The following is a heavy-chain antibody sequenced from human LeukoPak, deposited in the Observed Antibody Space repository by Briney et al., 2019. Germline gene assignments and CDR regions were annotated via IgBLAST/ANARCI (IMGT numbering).Heavy chain of an antibody. CDR1: GGSISSGGYY. CDR2: IYYSGST. Sequence: PSQTLSLTCTVSGGSISSGGYYWSWIRQHPGKGLEWIGYIYYSGSTYYNPSLKSRVTISVDTSKNQFSLKLSSVTAADTAVYYCARVPRYSLGYYMDVWGKGTTVTVSS. D-gene: IGHD5-18*01. CDR3: ARVPRYSLGYYMDV. J-gene: IGHJ6*03. V-gene: IGHV4-31*03.